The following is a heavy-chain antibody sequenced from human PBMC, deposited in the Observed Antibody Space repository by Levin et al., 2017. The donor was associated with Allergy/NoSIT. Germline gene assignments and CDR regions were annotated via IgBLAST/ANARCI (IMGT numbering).Heavy chain of an antibody. CDR2: ISGSLGNT. J-gene: IGHJ4*02. D-gene: IGHD2-15*01. CDR3: AKDCGWDCRGSQSYYFDD. Sequence: EASVKVSCTASGFTFTRYAMAWVRQAPGKGLEWVSLISGSLGNTYHADSVKGRFTISRDNPKNMLYLQMSSLRDEDTAVYYFAKDCGWDCRGSQSYYFDDWGQGTLVTVSS. CDR1: GFTFTRYA. V-gene: IGHV3-23*01.